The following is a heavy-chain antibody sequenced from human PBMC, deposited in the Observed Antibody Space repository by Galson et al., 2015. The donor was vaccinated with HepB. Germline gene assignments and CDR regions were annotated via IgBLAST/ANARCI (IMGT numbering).Heavy chain of an antibody. CDR2: IHADNGNT. D-gene: IGHD7-27*01. CDR1: GYAFTSYA. Sequence: SVKVSCKASGYAFTSYAMHWVRQAPGQRLEWMGWIHADNGNTEYSQKFQGRVTITRDTSASTAYMELSSLRSEDTAVYSCAKELGSGKAFWGQGTLVTVSS. CDR3: AKELGSGKAF. V-gene: IGHV1-3*01. J-gene: IGHJ4*02.